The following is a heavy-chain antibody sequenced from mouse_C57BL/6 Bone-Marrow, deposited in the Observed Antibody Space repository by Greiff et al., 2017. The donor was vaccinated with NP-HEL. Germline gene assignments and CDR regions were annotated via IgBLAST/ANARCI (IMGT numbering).Heavy chain of an antibody. D-gene: IGHD4-1*01. Sequence: QVHVKQPGAELVRPGSSVKLSCKASGYTFTSYWMDWVKQRPGQGLEWIGNIYPSDSETHYNQKFKDKATLTVDKSSSTAYMQLSSLTSEDSAVYYCARGPWAWFAYWGQGTLVTVSA. V-gene: IGHV1-61*01. CDR3: ARGPWAWFAY. CDR2: IYPSDSET. J-gene: IGHJ3*01. CDR1: GYTFTSYW.